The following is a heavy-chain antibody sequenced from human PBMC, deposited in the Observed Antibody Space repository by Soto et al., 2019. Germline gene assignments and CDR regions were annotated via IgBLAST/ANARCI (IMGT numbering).Heavy chain of an antibody. J-gene: IGHJ5*02. Sequence: SETLSLTCTVSGASISGFYWSWIRKSAGKGLEWIGRIYATGTTDYNPSLKSRVMMPVDTSKKQFSLKLRSVTAADTAVYYCVRDGTKTLRDWFDPWGQGVSVTVSS. CDR3: VRDGTKTLRDWFDP. D-gene: IGHD1-1*01. CDR2: IYATGTT. V-gene: IGHV4-4*07. CDR1: GASISGFY.